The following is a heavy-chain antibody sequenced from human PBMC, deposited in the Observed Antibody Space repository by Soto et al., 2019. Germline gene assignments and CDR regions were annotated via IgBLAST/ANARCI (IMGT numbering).Heavy chain of an antibody. CDR1: GGTFSSYT. Sequence: QVQLVQSGAEVKKPGSSVKVSCKASGGTFSSYTISWVRQAPGQGLEWMGRIIPILGIANYAQKFQGRVTITADKSTSTAYMELSSLRSEDTAVYYYARDASDGGNSGYWGQGTLVTVSS. CDR3: ARDASDGGNSGY. D-gene: IGHD2-21*02. J-gene: IGHJ4*02. V-gene: IGHV1-69*02. CDR2: IIPILGIA.